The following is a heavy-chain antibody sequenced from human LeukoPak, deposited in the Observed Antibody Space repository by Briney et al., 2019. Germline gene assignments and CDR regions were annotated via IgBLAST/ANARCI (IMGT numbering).Heavy chain of an antibody. CDR3: ARALLWFGELLGTDY. V-gene: IGHV3-30*04. CDR2: ISYDGSNK. J-gene: IGHJ4*02. Sequence: GRSLRLSCAASGFTFSSYAMHWVRQAPGKGLEWVAVISYDGSNKYYADSVKGRFTISRDNSKNTLYLQMNSLRAEDTAVYYCARALLWFGELLGTDYWGQGTLVTVSS. CDR1: GFTFSSYA. D-gene: IGHD3-10*01.